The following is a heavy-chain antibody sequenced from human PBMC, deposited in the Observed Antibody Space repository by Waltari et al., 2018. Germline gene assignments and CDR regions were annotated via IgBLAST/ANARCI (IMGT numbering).Heavy chain of an antibody. CDR1: GGSISSGGSY. D-gene: IGHD2-8*01. J-gene: IGHJ5*02. V-gene: IGHV4-31*03. CDR3: ARGPERGYCTNGVCYKGWFDP. CDR2: IHYSGRT. Sequence: QVQLQESGPGLVKPSQTLSLTCTVSGGSISSGGSYWSWIRQHPGKGLEWIGYIHYSGRTYYNPALKSRVTISVDTSKNQFSLKLSSVTAADTAVYYCARGPERGYCTNGVCYKGWFDPWGQGTLVTVSS.